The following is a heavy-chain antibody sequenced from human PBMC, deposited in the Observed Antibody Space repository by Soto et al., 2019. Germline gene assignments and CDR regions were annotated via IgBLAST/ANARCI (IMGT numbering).Heavy chain of an antibody. J-gene: IGHJ6*03. D-gene: IGHD2-2*01. CDR1: GGSFSGYY. Sequence: ASETLSLTCAVYGGSFSGYYWSWIRQPPGKGLEWIGEINHSGSTNYNPSLKSRVTISVDTSKNQFSLKLSSVTAADTAVYYCARGYCSSTSCYPRGGYYYYMDVWGKGTTVTVSS. CDR2: INHSGST. V-gene: IGHV4-34*01. CDR3: ARGYCSSTSCYPRGGYYYYMDV.